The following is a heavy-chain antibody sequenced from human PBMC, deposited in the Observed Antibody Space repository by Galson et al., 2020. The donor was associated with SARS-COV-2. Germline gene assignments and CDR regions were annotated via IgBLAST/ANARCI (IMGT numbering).Heavy chain of an antibody. D-gene: IGHD6-13*01. Sequence: HGESLKISCKGSGYSFTSYWISWVRQMPGKGLEWLGRIDPSDSYTNYSPSFQGHVTISADKSISTAYLQWSSLKASDTAMYYCARGLPIAAAGSDYWGQGTLVTVSS. CDR3: ARGLPIAAAGSDY. CDR2: IDPSDSYT. V-gene: IGHV5-10-1*01. J-gene: IGHJ4*02. CDR1: GYSFTSYW.